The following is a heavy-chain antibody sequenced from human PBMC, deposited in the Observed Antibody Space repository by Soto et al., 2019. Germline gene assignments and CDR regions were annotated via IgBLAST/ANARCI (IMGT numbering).Heavy chain of an antibody. V-gene: IGHV3-23*01. CDR1: GFTFSNYA. CDR3: ARGGGPDIAVPGTSWFDP. J-gene: IGHJ5*02. CDR2: ISGSGGST. Sequence: EVQLLESGGGLVQPGGSLRLSCAASGFTFSNYAMNWVRQAPGKGLEWASVISGSGGSTHYADSVKGRFTISRENSKNTVFLQMNSLRVEDTAVYYCARGGGPDIAVPGTSWFDPWGQGTLVTVSS. D-gene: IGHD6-19*01.